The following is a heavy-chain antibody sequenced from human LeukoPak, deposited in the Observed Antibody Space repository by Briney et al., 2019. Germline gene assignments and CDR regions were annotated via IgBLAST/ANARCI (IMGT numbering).Heavy chain of an antibody. J-gene: IGHJ4*02. CDR2: INPNSGGT. Sequence: ASVKVSCKASGYTXTAYYIYWLRQAPGQGLEWMGWINPNSGGTNYAQNFQDRVSMTRDTSISTAYMELTSLRSDDTAVYYCARGDIYWDYWGQGTQVTVSS. CDR3: ARGDIYWDY. V-gene: IGHV1-2*02. CDR1: GYTXTAYY.